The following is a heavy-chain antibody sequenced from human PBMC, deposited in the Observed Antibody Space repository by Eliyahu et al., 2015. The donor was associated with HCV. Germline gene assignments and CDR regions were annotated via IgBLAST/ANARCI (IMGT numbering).Heavy chain of an antibody. Sequence: EVRLVESGGGSVRPGGSLRLSWXASGFTXXXHWXPWVRQAPGKGXVWVSRINGAGTTISYADSVKGRFTISRDNAKNTLYLHMNSLRVEDTAVYYCTRHLDYWGQGTLVTVSS. V-gene: IGHV3-74*01. CDR2: INGAGTTI. CDR3: TRHLDY. CDR1: GFTXXXHW. J-gene: IGHJ4*02.